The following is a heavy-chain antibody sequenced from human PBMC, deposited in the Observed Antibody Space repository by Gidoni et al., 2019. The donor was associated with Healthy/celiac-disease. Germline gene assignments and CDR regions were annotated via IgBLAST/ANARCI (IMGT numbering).Heavy chain of an antibody. CDR1: GLTFGDYA. Sequence: EVQLVESVGGLVQPGRSLLLSCTASGLTFGDYAMSGFRQAAVKGLAWVGFIRSKAYGGTTEYAESVKGRFTISRDDSKGIAYLQMNSLKIEDTAVYYCTRGRGIAAAGDAFDIWGQGTMVTVSS. D-gene: IGHD6-13*01. CDR3: TRGRGIAAAGDAFDI. J-gene: IGHJ3*02. V-gene: IGHV3-49*03. CDR2: IRSKAYGGTT.